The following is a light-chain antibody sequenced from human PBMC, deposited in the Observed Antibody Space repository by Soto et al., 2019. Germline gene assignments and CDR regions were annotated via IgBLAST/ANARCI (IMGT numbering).Light chain of an antibody. J-gene: IGKJ1*01. CDR3: QQSYSTMWT. V-gene: IGKV1-39*01. Sequence: DIQMTQSPSSLSASVGDRVTITCRASQGISTYLNWYQQKPGKAPKLLIYAASSLQSGVPSRFSGSGSETDFTLTICSLQPEDFATYSCQQSYSTMWTFGQGTKVDIK. CDR1: QGISTY. CDR2: AAS.